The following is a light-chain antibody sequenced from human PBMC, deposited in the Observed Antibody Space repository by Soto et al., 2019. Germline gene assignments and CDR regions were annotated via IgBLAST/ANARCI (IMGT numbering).Light chain of an antibody. J-gene: IGKJ1*01. Sequence: IQMTQSPSSLSASVGDRVTITCRASQSIGNWLAWYQQKPGKAPNLLIYKASSLESEVPSRFSGSGSGTEFTVTISSLQPEDFATYYCQQFHSYPWTFGQGTKVDIK. CDR3: QQFHSYPWT. V-gene: IGKV1-5*03. CDR1: QSIGNW. CDR2: KAS.